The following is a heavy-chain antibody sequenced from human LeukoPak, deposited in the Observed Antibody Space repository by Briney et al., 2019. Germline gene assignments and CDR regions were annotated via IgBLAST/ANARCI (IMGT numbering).Heavy chain of an antibody. CDR1: VYAFSAYY. V-gene: IGHV1-2*02. J-gene: IGHJ4*02. CDR3: ARGSRYHDWLSPLDS. D-gene: IGHD3-9*01. Sequence: ASVKVSCKASVYAFSAYYMHWVRQAPGQGLEWRGWLNPQTGDTHFAQKFQGRVTFTRDTSISTAYMAMSRLRSDDTAVFYCARGSRYHDWLSPLDSWGQGTLVTVSS. CDR2: LNPQTGDT.